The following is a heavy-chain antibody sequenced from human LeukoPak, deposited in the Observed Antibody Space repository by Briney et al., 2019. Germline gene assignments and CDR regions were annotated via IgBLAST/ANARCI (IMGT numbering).Heavy chain of an antibody. CDR3: ARVLHSSGWLQNYYYMDV. D-gene: IGHD6-19*01. Sequence: ASVKVSCKASGYTFTSYGISWVRQAPGQGLEWMGWINPNSGGTKYAQKFQGRVTVTRDTSISTAYMELSRLRSDDTAVYYCARVLHSSGWLQNYYYMDVWGKGTTVTVSS. CDR2: INPNSGGT. V-gene: IGHV1-2*02. J-gene: IGHJ6*03. CDR1: GYTFTSYG.